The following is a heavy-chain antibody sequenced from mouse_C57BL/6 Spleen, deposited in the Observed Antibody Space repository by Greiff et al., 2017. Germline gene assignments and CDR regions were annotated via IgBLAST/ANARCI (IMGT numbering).Heavy chain of an antibody. Sequence: QVQLQQPGAELVKPGASVKLSCKASGYTFTSYWMHWVKQRPGQGLEWIGMIHPNSGSTNYNEKFKSKATLTVDTSSSTAYMQLSSLTSEDSAVYYCARWDGYYGYFDVWGTGTTVTVSS. CDR1: GYTFTSYW. J-gene: IGHJ1*03. CDR3: ARWDGYYGYFDV. D-gene: IGHD2-3*01. CDR2: IHPNSGST. V-gene: IGHV1-64*01.